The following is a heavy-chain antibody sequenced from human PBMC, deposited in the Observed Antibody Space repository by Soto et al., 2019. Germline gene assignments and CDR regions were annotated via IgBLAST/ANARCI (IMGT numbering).Heavy chain of an antibody. CDR1: GGSISSGDYY. D-gene: IGHD3-10*01. CDR2: IYYSGRT. V-gene: IGHV4-30-4*01. J-gene: IGHJ5*02. CDR3: ARVRYYYGSGTYYGWFDP. Sequence: SETLSLTCTVSGGSISSGDYYWSWIRQPPGKGLEWIGYIYYSGRTYYNPSLKSRVTISVDTSKNQFSLKLTSVTAADTAVSYCARVRYYYGSGTYYGWFDPWGQGTLVTVSS.